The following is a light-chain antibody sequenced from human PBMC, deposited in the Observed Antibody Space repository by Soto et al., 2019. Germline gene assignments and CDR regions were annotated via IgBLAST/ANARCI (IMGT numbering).Light chain of an antibody. CDR3: QQCRNWPLT. Sequence: EIVMTQSPATLSVSPGEGATLSCKASQNVYNNLAWYQQRPGQPPRLLIYDASTRATGISARFSGSGYGTEFTLTISSLQSEDFAVYFCQQCRNWPLTFGGVTKV. CDR1: QNVYNN. CDR2: DAS. J-gene: IGKJ4*01. V-gene: IGKV3-15*01.